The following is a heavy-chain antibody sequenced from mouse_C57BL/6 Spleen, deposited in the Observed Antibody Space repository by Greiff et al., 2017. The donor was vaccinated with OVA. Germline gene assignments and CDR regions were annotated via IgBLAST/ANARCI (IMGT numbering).Heavy chain of an antibody. D-gene: IGHD1-1*01. Sequence: VQLQQPGAELVRPGSSVKLSCKASGYTFTSYWMDWVKQRPGQGLEWIGNIYPSDSETHYNQKFKDKATLTVDKSSSTAYMQLSSLTSEDSAVYYCARGEIYYGSSSWFAYWGQGTLVTVSA. CDR1: GYTFTSYW. J-gene: IGHJ3*01. V-gene: IGHV1-61*01. CDR3: ARGEIYYGSSSWFAY. CDR2: IYPSDSET.